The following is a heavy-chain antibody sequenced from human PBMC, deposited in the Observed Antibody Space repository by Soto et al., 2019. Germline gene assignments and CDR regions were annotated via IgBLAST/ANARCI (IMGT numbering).Heavy chain of an antibody. CDR1: GGSSSGYY. Sequence: SETLSLTCAVYGGSSSGYYWSWIRQPPGKGLEWIGEINHSGSTNYNPSLKSRVTISVDTSRNQFSLKLSSVTAADTAVYYCARGRRMELTPVHFDYWGQGTLVTVSS. D-gene: IGHD4-17*01. CDR3: ARGRRMELTPVHFDY. J-gene: IGHJ4*02. V-gene: IGHV4-34*01. CDR2: INHSGST.